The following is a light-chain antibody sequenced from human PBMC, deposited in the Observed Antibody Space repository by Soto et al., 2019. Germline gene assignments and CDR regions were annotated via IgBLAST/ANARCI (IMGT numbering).Light chain of an antibody. J-gene: IGLJ3*02. CDR1: SSDVGTYNL. Sequence: QSALTRPASVSGSPGQSITISCTGTSSDVGTYNLVSWYQHHPGKAPKLIIYNVSQWPSGLSTRFSGSKSGNTASLTISGVQPEDEAVYYCCSYTGGDTHWVFGGGTKLTVL. CDR3: CSYTGGDTHWV. V-gene: IGLV2-23*02. CDR2: NVS.